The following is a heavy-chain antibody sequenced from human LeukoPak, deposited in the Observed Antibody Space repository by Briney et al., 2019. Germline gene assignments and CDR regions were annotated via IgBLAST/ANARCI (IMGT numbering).Heavy chain of an antibody. J-gene: IGHJ4*02. CDR1: GASIRSHY. Sequence: PSETLSLTCTVSGASIRSHYWSWIRQPPGKGLEWIGYIYYSGSTNYNPSLKSRVTISVDTSKNQFSLKLSSVTAADTAVYYCARHAGYSSGWYDYWGQGTLVTVSS. CDR3: ARHAGYSSGWYDY. D-gene: IGHD6-19*01. CDR2: IYYSGST. V-gene: IGHV4-59*08.